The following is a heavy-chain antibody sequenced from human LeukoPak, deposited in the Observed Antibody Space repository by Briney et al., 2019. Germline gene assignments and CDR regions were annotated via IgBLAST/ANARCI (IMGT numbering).Heavy chain of an antibody. V-gene: IGHV4-4*09. D-gene: IGHD1-26*01. Sequence: PSETLSLTCTVSGGSISSYYWSWIRQPPGKGLEWIGYIYTSGSTNYNPSLKSRVTISVDTSKNQFSLKLSSVTAADTAVCYCATSDGGVGATLFDYWGQGTLVTVSS. CDR1: GGSISSYY. CDR3: ATSDGGVGATLFDY. CDR2: IYTSGST. J-gene: IGHJ4*02.